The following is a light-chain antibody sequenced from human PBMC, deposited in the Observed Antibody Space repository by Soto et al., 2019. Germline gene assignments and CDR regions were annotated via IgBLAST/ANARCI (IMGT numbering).Light chain of an antibody. CDR1: QSISTY. CDR2: AAS. Sequence: DIQMTQSPSSLSASVGDRVTVTCRASQSISTYLNWYQQKPGKAPKLLIYAASSLQSGVPSRFTGGGAGTDFTLTITSLQPEDFVPYYCRKSYRAPYTFGQGTKVEIK. V-gene: IGKV1-39*01. CDR3: RKSYRAPYT. J-gene: IGKJ2*01.